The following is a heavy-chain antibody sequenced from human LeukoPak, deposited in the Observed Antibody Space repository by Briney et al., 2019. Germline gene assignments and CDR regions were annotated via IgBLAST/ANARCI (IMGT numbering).Heavy chain of an antibody. CDR1: GFTFSSYS. CDR3: AKDFYGSGSYPDLFDY. V-gene: IGHV3-21*01. J-gene: IGHJ4*02. Sequence: GGSLRLSCAASGFTFSSYSMNWVRQAPGKGLEWVSSISSSSSYIYYADSVKGRFTISRDNSKNTLYLQMNSLRAEDTAVYYCAKDFYGSGSYPDLFDYWGQGTLVTVSS. D-gene: IGHD3-10*01. CDR2: ISSSSSYI.